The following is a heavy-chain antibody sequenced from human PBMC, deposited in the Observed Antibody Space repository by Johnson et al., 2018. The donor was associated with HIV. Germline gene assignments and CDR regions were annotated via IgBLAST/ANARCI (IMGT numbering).Heavy chain of an antibody. CDR3: AIPLGVPTDDDAFDI. Sequence: QVQLMESGGGLVKPGGSLRLSCAASGFTFSDYYMNWVRQAPGKGLEWVAFIWYDGSNKYYADSVKGRFTISRDNSKNTLYLQMNSLRAEDTAVYYCAIPLGVPTDDDAFDIWGQGTMVTVSS. V-gene: IGHV3-30*02. D-gene: IGHD2-2*01. CDR2: IWYDGSNK. CDR1: GFTFSDYY. J-gene: IGHJ3*02.